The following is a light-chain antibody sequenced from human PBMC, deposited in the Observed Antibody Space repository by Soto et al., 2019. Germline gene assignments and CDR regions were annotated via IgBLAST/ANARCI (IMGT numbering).Light chain of an antibody. CDR2: GAS. J-gene: IGKJ3*01. CDR3: QQYGSSPQIT. Sequence: EIVLTQSPGTLSLSPGERATLSCRASQSVSSSYLAWYQQKPGQAPRLLIYGASSRATGIPDRFSGSGSGTDFSLTISRLEPEDFAVYYCQQYGSSPQITFGSGTKVDIK. V-gene: IGKV3-20*01. CDR1: QSVSSSY.